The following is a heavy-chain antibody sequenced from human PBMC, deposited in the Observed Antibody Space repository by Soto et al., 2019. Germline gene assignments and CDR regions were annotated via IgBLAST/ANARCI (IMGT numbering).Heavy chain of an antibody. Sequence: SETLSLTCTVSGGSISSSSYYWGWIRQPPGKGLEWIGSIYYSGSTYYNPSLKSRVTISVDTSKNQFSLKLSSVTAADTAVYYCASKMYYYDSSGYYRRGYYFDYWGQGTLVTVSS. CDR2: IYYSGST. CDR1: GGSISSSSYY. CDR3: ASKMYYYDSSGYYRRGYYFDY. J-gene: IGHJ4*02. D-gene: IGHD3-22*01. V-gene: IGHV4-39*01.